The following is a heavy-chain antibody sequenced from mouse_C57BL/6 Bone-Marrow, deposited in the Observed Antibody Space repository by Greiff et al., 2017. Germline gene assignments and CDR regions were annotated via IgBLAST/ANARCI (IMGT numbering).Heavy chain of an antibody. CDR3: TSPYDGYYVPWFAY. D-gene: IGHD2-3*01. CDR1: GYTFTSYW. Sequence: VQLQQSGTVLARPGASVKMSCKTSGYTFTSYWMHWVKQRPGQGLEWIGAIYPGNSDTSYNQKFKGKAKLTAVTSASTAYMELSSLTNEDSAVYYSTSPYDGYYVPWFAYWGQGTLVTVSA. J-gene: IGHJ3*01. CDR2: IYPGNSDT. V-gene: IGHV1-5*01.